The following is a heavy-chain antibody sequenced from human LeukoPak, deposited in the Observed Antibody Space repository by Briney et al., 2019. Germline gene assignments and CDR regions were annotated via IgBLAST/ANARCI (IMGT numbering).Heavy chain of an antibody. CDR3: VKSQFGGVFDGFDI. Sequence: GGSLRLSCAASGFTFSSYAMSWVRQAPGKGLELVSAISGSGASAYYADSVKGRFTISRDNSKKTLYVQMNSLRAEDTAVYYCVKSQFGGVFDGFDIWGQGTMVTVSS. V-gene: IGHV3-23*01. D-gene: IGHD3-16*01. CDR1: GFTFSSYA. CDR2: ISGSGASA. J-gene: IGHJ3*02.